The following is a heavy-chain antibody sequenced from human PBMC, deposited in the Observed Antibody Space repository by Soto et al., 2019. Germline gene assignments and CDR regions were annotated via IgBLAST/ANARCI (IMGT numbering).Heavy chain of an antibody. CDR1: GGTFSSYA. Sequence: SVKVSCKASGGTFSSYAISWVRQAPGQGLEWMGGIIPIFGTANYAQKFQGRVTITADESTSTAYMELISLRSEDTAVYYCRTAARGYYFYWMVVWGPGATVKVSS. CDR3: RTAARGYYFYWMVV. V-gene: IGHV1-69*13. J-gene: IGHJ6*02. CDR2: IIPIFGTA. D-gene: IGHD6-6*01.